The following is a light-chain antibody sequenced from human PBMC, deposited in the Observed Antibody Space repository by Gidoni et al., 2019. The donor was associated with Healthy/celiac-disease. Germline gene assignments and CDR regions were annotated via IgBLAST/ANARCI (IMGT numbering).Light chain of an antibody. V-gene: IGLV2-14*01. CDR3: SSYTSSNTLEVV. J-gene: IGLJ3*02. CDR2: EVS. CDR1: SSDVGSYNY. Sequence: QSALTQPASVSGSPGQSITISCTGTSSDVGSYNYVSWYQQPPGKAPKLMIYEVSNRPSGVSNRFSGSKSGNTASLTISGLQAEDEADYYCSSYTSSNTLEVVFGGGTKLTVL.